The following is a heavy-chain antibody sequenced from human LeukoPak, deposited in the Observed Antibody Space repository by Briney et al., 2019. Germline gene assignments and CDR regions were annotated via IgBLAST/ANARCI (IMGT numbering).Heavy chain of an antibody. J-gene: IGHJ4*02. CDR2: IYYSGST. CDR3: ARQRYSSGLTFDY. D-gene: IGHD6-19*01. V-gene: IGHV4-39*01. Sequence: SETLSLTCTVSGGSISSSSYYWGWIRQPPGKGLEWIGSIYYSGSTYYNPSLKSRVTISVDTSKNQFSLKLSSVTAADTAVYYCARQRYSSGLTFDYWGQGTLVIVSS. CDR1: GGSISSSSYY.